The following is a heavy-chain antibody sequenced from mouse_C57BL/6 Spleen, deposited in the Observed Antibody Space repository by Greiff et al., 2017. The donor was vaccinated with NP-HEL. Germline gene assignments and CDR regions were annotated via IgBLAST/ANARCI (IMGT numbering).Heavy chain of an antibody. V-gene: IGHV1-64*01. Sequence: QVQLQQSGAELVKPGASVKLSCKASGYTFTSYWMHWVKQRPGQGLEWIGMIHPNSGSTNYNEKFKSKATLTVDKSSSTAYMQLSSLTSEDSAVYYCARTRDYGSSPYWYFDVWGTGTTVTVSS. D-gene: IGHD1-1*01. J-gene: IGHJ1*03. CDR2: IHPNSGST. CDR3: ARTRDYGSSPYWYFDV. CDR1: GYTFTSYW.